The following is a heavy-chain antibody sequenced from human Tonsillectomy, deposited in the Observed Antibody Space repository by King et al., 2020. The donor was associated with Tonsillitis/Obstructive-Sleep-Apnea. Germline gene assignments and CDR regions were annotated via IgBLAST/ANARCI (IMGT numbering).Heavy chain of an antibody. Sequence: QLQESGPGLVKPSETLSLTCTVSGGSITSDTYYWGWIRQPPGKGPEWIGNMNYKGHTYNHPFFKSRLTISVDTSKNQFSLKLSSVTAADTAVYYCTGRYATSWYGGAFDAWGQGTIITVSS. CDR1: GGSITSDTYY. D-gene: IGHD6-13*01. J-gene: IGHJ3*01. V-gene: IGHV4-39*01. CDR3: TGRYATSWYGGAFDA. CDR2: MNYKGHT.